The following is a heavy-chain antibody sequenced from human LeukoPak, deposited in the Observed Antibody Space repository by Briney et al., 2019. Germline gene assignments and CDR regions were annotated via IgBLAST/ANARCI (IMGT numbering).Heavy chain of an antibody. Sequence: PSETLSLTCTVSGGSINSYYWSWIRQPSGKGLEWIGYIYYSGSTNYNPSLKSRVTISVDTSKNQFSLKLSSVTAADTAVYYCASGYSYGFDYWGQGTLVTVSS. CDR1: GGSINSYY. CDR2: IYYSGST. D-gene: IGHD5-18*01. V-gene: IGHV4-59*01. J-gene: IGHJ4*02. CDR3: ASGYSYGFDY.